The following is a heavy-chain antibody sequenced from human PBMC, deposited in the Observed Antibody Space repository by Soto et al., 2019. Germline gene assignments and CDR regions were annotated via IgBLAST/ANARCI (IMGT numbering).Heavy chain of an antibody. V-gene: IGHV1-46*04. CDR1: GDTFTTNY. D-gene: IGHD2-21*01. Sequence: QEQLVQSGAEAKEPGASLKVSCKASGDTFTTNYIHWVRQAPGKGLEWMGTINPNSGATLYAQKLQARFTLTTDTSTSTVYMDLNSLKSEDSAVYYCASRVLCDMDVWGQGTTVTVSS. CDR2: INPNSGAT. J-gene: IGHJ6*02. CDR3: ASRVLCDMDV.